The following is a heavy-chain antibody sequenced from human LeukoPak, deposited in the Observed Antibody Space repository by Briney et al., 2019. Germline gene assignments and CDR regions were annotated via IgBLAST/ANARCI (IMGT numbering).Heavy chain of an antibody. CDR2: ISYEGSNK. CDR1: GFTFSSYA. J-gene: IGHJ3*02. CDR3: AREEVEAFDI. V-gene: IGHV3-30-3*01. Sequence: GGSLRLSCAASGFTFSSYAMHWVRQAPGKGLEWVAVISYEGSNKYYADSVKGRFTISRDNSKNTLYLQMNSLRAEDTAVYYCAREEVEAFDIWGQGTMVTVSS.